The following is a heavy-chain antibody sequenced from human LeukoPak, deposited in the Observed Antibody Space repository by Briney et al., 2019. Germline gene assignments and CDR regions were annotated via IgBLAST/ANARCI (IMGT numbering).Heavy chain of an antibody. V-gene: IGHV4-31*03. J-gene: IGHJ5*02. CDR2: IYYSGST. D-gene: IGHD3-10*01. CDR3: AKSAVRGLEGRFDP. Sequence: PSETLSLTCTVSGGSISSGGYYWSWIRQHPGKGLEWIGYIYYSGSTYYNPSLKSRVTISVDTSKNQFSLKLSSVTAADTAVYYCAKSAVRGLEGRFDPWGQGTLVTVSS. CDR1: GGSISSGGYY.